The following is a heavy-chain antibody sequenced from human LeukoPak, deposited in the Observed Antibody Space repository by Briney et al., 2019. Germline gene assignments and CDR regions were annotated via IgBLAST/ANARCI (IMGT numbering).Heavy chain of an antibody. D-gene: IGHD3-10*01. CDR3: ARDQGGSGSYCWY. J-gene: IGHJ4*02. Sequence: GGSLRLSCAASGFTFSSYAMHWVRQAPGKGLEWVAVISYDGSNKYYADSVKGRFTISRDNSKNTLYLQMNSLRAEDTAVYYCARDQGGSGSYCWYWGQGTLVTVSS. CDR2: ISYDGSNK. CDR1: GFTFSSYA. V-gene: IGHV3-30-3*01.